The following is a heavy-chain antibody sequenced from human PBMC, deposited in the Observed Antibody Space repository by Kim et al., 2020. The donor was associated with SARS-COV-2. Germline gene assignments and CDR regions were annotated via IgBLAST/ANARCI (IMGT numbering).Heavy chain of an antibody. CDR3: ARVVRFLEWLFSAGEEQGVDY. CDR2: ISYDGSNK. CDR1: GFTFSSYA. V-gene: IGHV3-30-3*01. D-gene: IGHD3-3*01. J-gene: IGHJ4*02. Sequence: GGSLRLSCAASGFTFSSYAMHWVRQAPGKGLEWVAVISYDGSNKYYADSVKGRFTISRDNSKNTLYLQMNSLRAEDTAVYYCARVVRFLEWLFSAGEEQGVDYWGQRTLVTVSS.